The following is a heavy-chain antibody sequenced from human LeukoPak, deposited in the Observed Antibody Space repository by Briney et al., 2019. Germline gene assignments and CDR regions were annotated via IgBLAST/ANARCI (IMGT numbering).Heavy chain of an antibody. Sequence: PSETLSLTCTVSGGSISSDSYYWSWIRQPAGKGLEWIGRIYTSGSTNYNPSLKSRVTISVDTSKNQFSLKLSSVTAADTAVYYCARGVVAATLRLDYWGQGTLVTVSS. CDR1: GGSISSDSYY. J-gene: IGHJ4*02. CDR3: ARGVVAATLRLDY. CDR2: IYTSGST. V-gene: IGHV4-61*02. D-gene: IGHD2-15*01.